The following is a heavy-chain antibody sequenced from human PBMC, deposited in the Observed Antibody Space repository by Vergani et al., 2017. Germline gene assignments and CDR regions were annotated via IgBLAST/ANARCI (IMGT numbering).Heavy chain of an antibody. D-gene: IGHD1-20*01. CDR3: ARHEGMTNLLVG. Sequence: QLQLQESGPGLVKPSETLSLTCTVSGGSISSSSYYWGWIRQPPGKGLEWIGSIYYSGSTYYNPSLKSRVTISVDTSKNQFSLKLSSVTAADTAVYYCARHEGMTNLLVGWGQGTLVNVFS. J-gene: IGHJ4*02. CDR1: GGSISSSSYY. CDR2: IYYSGST. V-gene: IGHV4-39*01.